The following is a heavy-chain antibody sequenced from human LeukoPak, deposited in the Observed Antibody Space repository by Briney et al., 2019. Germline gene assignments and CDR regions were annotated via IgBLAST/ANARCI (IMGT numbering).Heavy chain of an antibody. CDR2: IYYSGST. CDR1: GGSISSSSYY. D-gene: IGHD4-17*01. V-gene: IGHV4-39*01. Sequence: PSETLSLTCTVSGGSISSSSYYWGWLRQPPGKGLEWIGSIYYSGSTYYNPSLKSRVTISVDTSKNQFSLKLSSVTAADTAVYYCARTVTTRDYWGQGTLVTVSS. CDR3: ARTVTTRDY. J-gene: IGHJ4*02.